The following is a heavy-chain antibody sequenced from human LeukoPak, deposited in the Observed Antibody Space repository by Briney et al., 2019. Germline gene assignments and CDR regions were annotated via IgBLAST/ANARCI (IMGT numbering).Heavy chain of an antibody. Sequence: SETLSLTCSVSGGSITNYYWSWIRQPPGKEVEWIGDISYTGSTNYNPSLRSRVTISLDTSQNQFSLKLSSVTAADTAVYSCARAYCSGGSCYEGSNWFDPWGQGTLVTVSS. D-gene: IGHD2-15*01. V-gene: IGHV4-59*01. CDR1: GGSITNYY. CDR2: ISYTGST. J-gene: IGHJ5*02. CDR3: ARAYCSGGSCYEGSNWFDP.